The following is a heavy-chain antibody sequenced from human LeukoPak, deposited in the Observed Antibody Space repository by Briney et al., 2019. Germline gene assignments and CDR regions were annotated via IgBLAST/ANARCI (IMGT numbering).Heavy chain of an antibody. CDR1: GYTLTELS. CDR3: ARTTVTYEGEDFDL. D-gene: IGHD4-17*01. CDR2: FDPEDGES. J-gene: IGHJ2*01. V-gene: IGHV1-24*01. Sequence: ASVKVSCKVSGYTLTELSIQWVRQGPGKELEWMGGFDPEDGESIYAQRFQGRVTMTEDTSTGTAYMELRSLTSDDTAVYYCARTTVTYEGEDFDLWGRGTLVTVSS.